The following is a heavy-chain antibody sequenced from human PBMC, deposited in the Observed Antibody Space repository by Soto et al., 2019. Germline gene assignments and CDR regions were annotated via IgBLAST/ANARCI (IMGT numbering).Heavy chain of an antibody. Sequence: PSETLSLTCTVSGGSISSSSYYWGWIRQPPGKGLEWIGSIYYSGTTYYNPSLKSRITISVDTSKNQFSLKLSSVTAADTAVYYCARASSSWGTSNWFDPWGQGTLVTVS. D-gene: IGHD6-13*01. J-gene: IGHJ5*02. V-gene: IGHV4-39*01. CDR3: ARASSSWGTSNWFDP. CDR2: IYYSGTT. CDR1: GGSISSSSYY.